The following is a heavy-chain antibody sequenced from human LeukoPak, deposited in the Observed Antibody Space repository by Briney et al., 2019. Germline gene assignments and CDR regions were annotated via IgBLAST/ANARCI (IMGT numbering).Heavy chain of an antibody. CDR3: ARVGSGLNLYYFDY. V-gene: IGHV4-39*07. CDR2: FYSGGST. J-gene: IGHJ4*02. D-gene: IGHD3-3*01. Sequence: NPSETLSLTCTVFGDSISGSKYFWGWIRQPPGKGLEWIGNFYSGGSTYYNPSLKRRVAISEDTSGKQFSLRLGSVTAADTAVYFCARVGSGLNLYYFDYWGQGILVTVSS. CDR1: GDSISGSKYF.